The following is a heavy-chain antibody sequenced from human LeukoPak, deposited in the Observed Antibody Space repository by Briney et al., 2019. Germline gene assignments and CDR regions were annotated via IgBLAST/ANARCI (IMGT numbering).Heavy chain of an antibody. Sequence: SQTLSLTCTVSGGSISSGDYYWTWIRQPPGKGLEWIGYIYHSGSTHYNSSLKSRLTISVDTSKNQFSLKLSSVTAADTAVYYCARGLRGIMIRGAFTDLNWFDAWGQGTLVIVSS. D-gene: IGHD3-10*01. J-gene: IGHJ5*02. V-gene: IGHV4-30-4*01. CDR2: IYHSGST. CDR1: GGSISSGDYY. CDR3: ARGLRGIMIRGAFTDLNWFDA.